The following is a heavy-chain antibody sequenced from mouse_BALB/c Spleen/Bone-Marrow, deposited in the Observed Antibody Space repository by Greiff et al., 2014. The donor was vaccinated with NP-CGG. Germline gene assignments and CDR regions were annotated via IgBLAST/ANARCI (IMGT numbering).Heavy chain of an antibody. CDR1: GYTFTSYD. CDR3: ARNYRYAWFAY. V-gene: IGHV1-85*01. CDR2: IFPGDGGT. Sequence: VQLQQSGAELVKPGASEKLSCKASGYTFTSYDINWVRQRPEQGLEWIGWIFPGDGGTKCNEKFKGKATLTTDKSSSTAYMQLNRLTFEDSAVYFCARNYRYAWFAYWGQGTLVTVSA. D-gene: IGHD2-14*01. J-gene: IGHJ3*01.